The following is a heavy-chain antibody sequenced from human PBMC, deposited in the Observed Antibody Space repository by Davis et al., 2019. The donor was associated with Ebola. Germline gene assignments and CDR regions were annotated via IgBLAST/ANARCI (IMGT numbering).Heavy chain of an antibody. Sequence: GESLKISCKGSGYSFTSYWIGWVRQMPGKGLEWMGIIYPGDSDTRYSPSFQGRATISADKSISTAYLQWSSLKASDTAMYYCARRGIVVVTAKDAFDIWGQGTMVTVSS. V-gene: IGHV5-51*01. CDR2: IYPGDSDT. D-gene: IGHD2-21*02. J-gene: IGHJ3*02. CDR1: GYSFTSYW. CDR3: ARRGIVVVTAKDAFDI.